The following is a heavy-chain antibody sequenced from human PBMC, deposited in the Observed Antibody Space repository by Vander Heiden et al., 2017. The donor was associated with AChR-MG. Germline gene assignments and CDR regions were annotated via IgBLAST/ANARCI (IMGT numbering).Heavy chain of an antibody. V-gene: IGHV1-46*01. CDR1: GYTFTSYY. Sequence: QVQLVQSGAEVKTPGASVKVSCKASGYTFTSYYMHWVRQAPGQGLEWMGIINPSGGSTSYAQKFQGRVTMTRDTSTSTVYMELSSLRSEDTAVYYCARDGSGYSGSRMPFDYWGQGTLVTVSS. J-gene: IGHJ4*02. CDR2: INPSGGST. CDR3: ARDGSGYSGSRMPFDY. D-gene: IGHD1-26*01.